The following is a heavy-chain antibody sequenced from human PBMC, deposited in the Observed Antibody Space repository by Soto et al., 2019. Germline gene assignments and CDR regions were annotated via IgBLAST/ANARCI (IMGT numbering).Heavy chain of an antibody. Sequence: QVQLVQSGAEVKKPGSSVKVSCKASGGTFSSYAISWVRQAPGQGLEWMGGIIPIFGTANYAQKFQGRVTITADESTRTAYMELSSLRSEDTDVYYCARERGDYGGNPAIDYWGQGTLVTVSS. J-gene: IGHJ4*02. V-gene: IGHV1-69*12. CDR2: IIPIFGTA. D-gene: IGHD4-17*01. CDR1: GGTFSSYA. CDR3: ARERGDYGGNPAIDY.